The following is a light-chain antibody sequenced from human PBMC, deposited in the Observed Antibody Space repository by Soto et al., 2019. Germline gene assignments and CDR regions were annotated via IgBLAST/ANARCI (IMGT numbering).Light chain of an antibody. Sequence: DIQMTQSPASLSASVGDRVTITCRTSQTISTYLNWYQQKPGKAPKLLISAASSLQSGVPSRFSGSGSGTDFTLTISSLQPEDFATYHCQQSYSTPHTFGQGTKLEIK. CDR2: AAS. V-gene: IGKV1-39*01. CDR1: QTISTY. J-gene: IGKJ2*01. CDR3: QQSYSTPHT.